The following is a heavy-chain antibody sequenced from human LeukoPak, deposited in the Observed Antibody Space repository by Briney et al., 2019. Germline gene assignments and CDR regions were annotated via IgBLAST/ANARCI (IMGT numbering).Heavy chain of an antibody. CDR1: GFTFSSYA. Sequence: GGSLRLSCAASGFTFSSYAMSWVRQAPGKGLEWVSAISGSGGSTYYADSVKGRFTISRDNSKNTLYLQVNSLRAEDTAVYYCARPSYSSSSVFSYWGQGTLVTVSS. V-gene: IGHV3-23*01. J-gene: IGHJ4*02. CDR3: ARPSYSSSSVFSY. CDR2: ISGSGGST. D-gene: IGHD6-6*01.